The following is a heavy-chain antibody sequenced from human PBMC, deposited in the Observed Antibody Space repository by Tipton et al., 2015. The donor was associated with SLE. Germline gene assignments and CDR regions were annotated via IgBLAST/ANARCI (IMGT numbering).Heavy chain of an antibody. CDR2: ISSSGSTI. CDR3: AKDRRQWLDSDAFDI. Sequence: SLRLSCAASGFTFSDYYMSWIRQAPGKGLEWVSYISSSGSTIYYADSVKGRFTISRDNAKNSLYLQMNSLRAEDTAVYYCAKDRRQWLDSDAFDIWGQGTMVTVSS. J-gene: IGHJ3*02. D-gene: IGHD6-19*01. V-gene: IGHV3-11*04. CDR1: GFTFSDYY.